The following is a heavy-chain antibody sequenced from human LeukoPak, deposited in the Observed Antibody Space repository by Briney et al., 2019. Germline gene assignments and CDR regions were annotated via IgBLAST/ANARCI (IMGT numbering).Heavy chain of an antibody. J-gene: IGHJ4*02. CDR3: ARVPITMVRGVIILFDY. CDR1: GLTFSSYS. Sequence: PGGSLRLSCAASGLTFSSYSMNWVRQAPGKGLEWVSYISSSSSTIYYADSVKGRFTISRDNAKNSLYLQMNSLRAEDTAVYYCARVPITMVRGVIILFDYWGQGTLVTVSS. D-gene: IGHD3-10*01. CDR2: ISSSSSTI. V-gene: IGHV3-48*01.